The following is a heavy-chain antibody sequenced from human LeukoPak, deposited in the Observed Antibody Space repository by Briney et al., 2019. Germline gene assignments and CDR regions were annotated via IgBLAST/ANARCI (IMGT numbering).Heavy chain of an antibody. J-gene: IGHJ6*03. CDR3: ARNTYGYKFSMDV. CDR1: GFALYKYN. D-gene: IGHD5-24*01. Sequence: ASVKVSCKASGFALYKYNIVWVRQAPGQGLEWVGWITAFNGNTNYAQKVQGRVTMTTDTSTSTSYMELRNLRSDDTAVYYCARNTYGYKFSMDVWGKETTVIISS. CDR2: ITAFNGNT. V-gene: IGHV1-18*04.